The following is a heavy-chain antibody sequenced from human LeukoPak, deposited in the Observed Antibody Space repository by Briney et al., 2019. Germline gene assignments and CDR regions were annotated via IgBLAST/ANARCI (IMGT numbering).Heavy chain of an antibody. D-gene: IGHD3-22*01. Sequence: GGSLRLSCAASGFTFSSFGMHWVRQAPGKGLEWVAVIWFDGSNKYYADSVKGRFTISRDNSKNTLYLQMNSLRAEDTAVYYCAKDTTGNYDSSGYRRGPGWFDPWGQGTLVTVSS. CDR1: GFTFSSFG. V-gene: IGHV3-33*06. J-gene: IGHJ5*02. CDR2: IWFDGSNK. CDR3: AKDTTGNYDSSGYRRGPGWFDP.